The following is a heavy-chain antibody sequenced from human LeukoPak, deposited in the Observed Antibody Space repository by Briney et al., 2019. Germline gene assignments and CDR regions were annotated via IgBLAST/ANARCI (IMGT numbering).Heavy chain of an antibody. Sequence: PGGSLRLSCAASGSTFSSYAVSWVRQAPGKGLAWVSAISDSGGSTQYADSVKGRFTISRDNSKNTLYLQMNSLRVEDTAVYYCAKGSSNWLDHYYFDFWGQGTLVTVSS. D-gene: IGHD6-13*01. CDR3: AKGSSNWLDHYYFDF. V-gene: IGHV3-23*01. CDR2: ISDSGGST. J-gene: IGHJ4*02. CDR1: GSTFSSYA.